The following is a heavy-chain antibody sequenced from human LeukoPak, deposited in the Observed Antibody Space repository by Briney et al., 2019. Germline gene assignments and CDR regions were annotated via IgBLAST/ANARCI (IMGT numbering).Heavy chain of an antibody. D-gene: IGHD5-18*01. CDR2: ISYDGSNK. CDR1: GFTFSRYA. CDR3: ASARGRGYSYGY. Sequence: GGSLRLSCAASGFTFSRYAMHWVRQAPGKGLEWVAVISYDGSNKYYADSVKGRFTISRDSSKNTLYLQMNSLRAEDTAVYYCASARGRGYSYGYWGQGTLVTVSS. V-gene: IGHV3-30-3*01. J-gene: IGHJ4*02.